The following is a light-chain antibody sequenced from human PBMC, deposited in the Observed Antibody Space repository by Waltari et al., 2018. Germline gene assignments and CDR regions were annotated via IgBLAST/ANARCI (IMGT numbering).Light chain of an antibody. CDR1: QSVLYSSNNKNY. J-gene: IGKJ2*01. V-gene: IGKV4-1*01. CDR2: WAS. Sequence: DIVMTQSPDSPAVSLGERATINCKSSQSVLYSSNNKNYLAWYQQKPGQPPKLLIYWASIRESGVPDRFSGSGSGTDFTLTISSLQAEDVAVYYCQQYYSTPYTFGQGTKLEIK. CDR3: QQYYSTPYT.